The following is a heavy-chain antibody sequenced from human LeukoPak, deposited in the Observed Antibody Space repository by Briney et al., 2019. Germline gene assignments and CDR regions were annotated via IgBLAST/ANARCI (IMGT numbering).Heavy chain of an antibody. D-gene: IGHD2-2*01. CDR1: GGFISSYY. V-gene: IGHV4-4*07. CDR3: ARDGAEDIVVVPAARDDNWFDP. J-gene: IGHJ5*02. Sequence: SETLSLTCTVSGGFISSYYWSWIRQPAGKGLEWIGRIYTSGSTNYNPSLKSRVTMSVDTSKNQFSLKLSSVTAADTAVYYCARDGAEDIVVVPAARDDNWFDPWGQGTLVTVSS. CDR2: IYTSGST.